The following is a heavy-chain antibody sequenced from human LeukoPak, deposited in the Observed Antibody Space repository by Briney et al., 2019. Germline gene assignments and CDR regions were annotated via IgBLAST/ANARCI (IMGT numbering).Heavy chain of an antibody. V-gene: IGHV4-61*02. CDR2: IYTSGST. J-gene: IGHJ6*03. CDR1: GGSISSGSYY. CDR3: ARAFRYCSSTSCYYYYYYMDV. Sequence: SQTLSLTCTVSGGSISSGSYYWSWIRQPAGKGLEWIGRIYTSGSTNYNPSLKSRVTISVDTSKNQFSLKLSSVTAADTAVYYCARAFRYCSSTSCYYYYYYMDVWGKGTTVTVSS. D-gene: IGHD2-2*01.